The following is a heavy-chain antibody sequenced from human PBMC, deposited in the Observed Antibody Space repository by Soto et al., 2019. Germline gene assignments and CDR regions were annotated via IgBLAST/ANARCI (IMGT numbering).Heavy chain of an antibody. CDR1: GGTFSNYA. V-gene: IGHV1-69*12. CDR3: ARVTSSWYKDYFDY. CDR2: IIPIFGTT. J-gene: IGHJ4*02. Sequence: QVQLVQSGAEVKKPGSSVKVSCKASGGTFSNYAISWVRQAPGQGLEWMGGIIPIFGTTNYAQRVQGRVTLTADESTSTAYMELSSLRSEDTAVYYCARVTSSWYKDYFDYWGQGTLVTVSS. D-gene: IGHD6-13*01.